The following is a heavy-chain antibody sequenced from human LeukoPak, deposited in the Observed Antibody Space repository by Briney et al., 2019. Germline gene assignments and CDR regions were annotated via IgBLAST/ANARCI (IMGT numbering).Heavy chain of an antibody. Sequence: GGFLRLSCAASGFTFSSYSMNWVRQAPGKGLEWLSYISSSSSTIYYADSVKGRFTISRDNAKNSLYLQMNSLRAEDTAVYYCARDHQWLVPDYWGQGTLVTVSS. D-gene: IGHD6-19*01. V-gene: IGHV3-48*01. J-gene: IGHJ4*02. CDR1: GFTFSSYS. CDR2: ISSSSSTI. CDR3: ARDHQWLVPDY.